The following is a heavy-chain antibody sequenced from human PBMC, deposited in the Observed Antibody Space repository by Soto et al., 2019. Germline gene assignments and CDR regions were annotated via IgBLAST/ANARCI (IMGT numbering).Heavy chain of an antibody. CDR3: ARAYSSSWPGYYYYDMDV. J-gene: IGHJ6*02. V-gene: IGHV4-59*01. Sequence: SETLSLTCTVSGGSISSYYWSWIRQPPGKGLEWIGYIYYSGSTNYNPSLKSRVTISVDTSKNQFSLKLSSVTAADTAVYYCARAYSSSWPGYYYYDMDVWGQGTTVTVSS. D-gene: IGHD6-13*01. CDR2: IYYSGST. CDR1: GGSISSYY.